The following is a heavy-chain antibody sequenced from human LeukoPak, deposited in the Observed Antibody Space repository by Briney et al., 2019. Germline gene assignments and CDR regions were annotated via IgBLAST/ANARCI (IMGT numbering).Heavy chain of an antibody. V-gene: IGHV3-53*01. CDR2: IYSGGST. J-gene: IGHJ4*02. Sequence: GGSLRLSCAASGFTFSSYAMSWVRQAPGKGLERVSVIYSGGSTNYADSVKGRFAISRDKSKNTLYLQMNSLRAEDTAVYYCAVYCSGGSCFRNWGQGTLVTVSS. CDR1: GFTFSSYA. D-gene: IGHD2-15*01. CDR3: AVYCSGGSCFRN.